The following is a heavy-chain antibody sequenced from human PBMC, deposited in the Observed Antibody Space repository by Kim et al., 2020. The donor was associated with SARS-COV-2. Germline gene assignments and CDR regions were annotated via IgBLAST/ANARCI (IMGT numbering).Heavy chain of an antibody. CDR1: GFTFDDYG. Sequence: GGSLRLSCAASGFTFDDYGMSWVRQAPGKGLEWVSGINWNGGSTGYADSVKGRFTISRDNAKNSLYLQMNSLRAEDTALYHCARCQGPLSRPGHGQQLERYWFDPWGQGTLVTVSS. V-gene: IGHV3-20*01. CDR2: INWNGGST. D-gene: IGHD6-13*01. CDR3: ARCQGPLSRPGHGQQLERYWFDP. J-gene: IGHJ5*02.